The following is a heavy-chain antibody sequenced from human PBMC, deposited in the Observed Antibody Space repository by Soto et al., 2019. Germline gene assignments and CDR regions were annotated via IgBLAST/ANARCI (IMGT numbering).Heavy chain of an antibody. CDR1: GGTFSSYA. J-gene: IGHJ5*02. V-gene: IGHV1-69*12. Sequence: QVQLVQSGAEVKKPGSSVKVSCKASGGTFSSYAISWVRQAPGQGLEWMGGIIPIFGTANYAQKFQGRVTITADESXXTXYXXLSSLRSEDTAVYYCAREGEYYYDSSGYYYNWFDPWGQGTLVTVSS. CDR2: IIPIFGTA. CDR3: AREGEYYYDSSGYYYNWFDP. D-gene: IGHD3-22*01.